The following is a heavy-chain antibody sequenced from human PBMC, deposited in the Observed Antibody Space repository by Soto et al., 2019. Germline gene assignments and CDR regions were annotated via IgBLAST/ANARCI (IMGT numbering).Heavy chain of an antibody. CDR3: AGGTDGKKVAY. Sequence: SETLSLTCTVSGGSVTSEHYYWNWIRQPPGKRLEWIGYFFYTGSTNYNPSLESRLTMSVDVSKNHFSLRLNSVTAADTAVYYCAGGTDGKKVAYWGQGALVTVSS. V-gene: IGHV4-61*03. D-gene: IGHD5-12*01. CDR1: GGSVTSEHYY. CDR2: FFYTGST. J-gene: IGHJ4*02.